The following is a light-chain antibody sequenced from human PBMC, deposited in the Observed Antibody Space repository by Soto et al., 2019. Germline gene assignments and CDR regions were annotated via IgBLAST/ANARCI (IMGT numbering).Light chain of an antibody. Sequence: EIVMTQSLATLSVSPGEKATLPCRASQSVSTMLAWYQQKTGQAPRILIYGESTRATGIPDRFSGSGSGTELNLSIGRLQSEDFAVYYCHQYNNWPPACGGGTKVDIK. CDR2: GES. CDR3: HQYNNWPPA. CDR1: QSVSTM. J-gene: IGKJ4*01. V-gene: IGKV3-15*01.